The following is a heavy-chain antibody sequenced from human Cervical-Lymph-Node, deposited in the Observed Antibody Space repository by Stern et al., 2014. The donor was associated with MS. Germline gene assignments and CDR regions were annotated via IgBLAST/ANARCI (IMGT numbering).Heavy chain of an antibody. CDR2: RAYDGNCK. CDR3: ARDGRSV. J-gene: IGHJ4*02. Sequence: VQLVESGGGVVQPGRSLRLSCAASGFTFSSYSMHWVRQAPGKGLEWVTVRAYDGNCKFYADSVKGRFTISRDNSKNTLFLQMNSLRTEDTAVYYCARDGRSVWGQGTLVTVSS. V-gene: IGHV3-30-3*01. CDR1: GFTFSSYS.